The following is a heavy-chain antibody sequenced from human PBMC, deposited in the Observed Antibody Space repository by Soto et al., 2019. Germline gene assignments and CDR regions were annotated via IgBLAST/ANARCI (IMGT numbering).Heavy chain of an antibody. CDR3: ARDSGLDENYYYYYMDV. V-gene: IGHV4-59*01. D-gene: IGHD6-19*01. J-gene: IGHJ6*03. CDR2: IYYSGST. CDR1: GGSISSYY. Sequence: QVQLQESGPGLVKPSETPSLTCTVSGGSISSYYWSWIRQPPGKGLEWIGYIYYSGSTNYNPSLKSRVTISVDTSKNQFSLKLSSVTAADTAVYYCARDSGLDENYYYYYMDVWGKGTTVTVSS.